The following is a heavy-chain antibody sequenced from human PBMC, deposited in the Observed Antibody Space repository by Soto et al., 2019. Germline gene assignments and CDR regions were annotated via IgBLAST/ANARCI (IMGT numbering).Heavy chain of an antibody. CDR1: GGSIKPYY. Sequence: SETLSLTCSVSGGSIKPYYWSWIRQPPGKGLEWIGYINYSGGTNYNPSLKSRVTISVDTSKNHFSLKLSSVTAADTAVYYCGRLYYDTSDYYYFDYWGQGTLVTVSS. V-gene: IGHV4-59*01. CDR2: INYSGGT. CDR3: GRLYYDTSDYYYFDY. D-gene: IGHD3-22*01. J-gene: IGHJ4*02.